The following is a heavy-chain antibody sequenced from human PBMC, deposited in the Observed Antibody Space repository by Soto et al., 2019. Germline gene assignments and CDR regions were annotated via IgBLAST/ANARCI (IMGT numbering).Heavy chain of an antibody. CDR1: GYTFTGYY. V-gene: IGHV1-2*04. CDR3: ARGSGYFSGGSCQYYYYYGMDV. Sequence: GASVKVSCKASGYTFTGYYMHWVRQAPGQGLEWMGWINPNSGGTNYAQKFQGWVTMTRDTSISTAYMELSRLRSDDTAVYYCARGSGYFSGGSCQYYYYYGMDVWGQGTTVTVSS. CDR2: INPNSGGT. D-gene: IGHD2-15*01. J-gene: IGHJ6*02.